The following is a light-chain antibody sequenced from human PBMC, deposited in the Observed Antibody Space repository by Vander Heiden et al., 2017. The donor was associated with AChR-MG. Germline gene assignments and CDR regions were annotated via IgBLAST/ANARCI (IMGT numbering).Light chain of an antibody. V-gene: IGLV1-40*01. CDR2: DNT. J-gene: IGLJ2*01. CDR1: SATILARYD. CDR3: QSYDSSLSAVV. Sequence: QPVLTQPPALSGAPWQRVTISSTGSSATILARYDVHWYQRGPGTAPKLLIYDNTNRHSGVPERFSGSKSGTSVSLAITGLQAEDEADYYGQSYDSSLSAVVFGGGTKLTVL.